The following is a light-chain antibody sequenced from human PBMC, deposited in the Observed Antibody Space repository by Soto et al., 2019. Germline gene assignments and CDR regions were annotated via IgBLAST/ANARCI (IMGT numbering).Light chain of an antibody. CDR3: KQYVYSPEP. CDR2: GTS. J-gene: IGKJ1*01. Sequence: DRATLSCRVSQSVSSSDLAWYQQKRGQAPRLLIYGTSSRATGIPARFGGSGSGTDFSLTISRVDPEVFAVYYGKQYVYSPEPFGQGPKV. CDR1: QSVSSSD. V-gene: IGKV3-20*01.